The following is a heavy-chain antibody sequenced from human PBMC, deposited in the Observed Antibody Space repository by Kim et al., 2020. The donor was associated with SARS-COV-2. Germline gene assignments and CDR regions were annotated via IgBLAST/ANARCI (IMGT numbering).Heavy chain of an antibody. V-gene: IGHV3-7*01. CDR3: AREGCHYDFWSGWVSGCHDAFDI. CDR1: GFTFSSYW. D-gene: IGHD3-3*01. Sequence: GGSLRLSCAASGFTFSSYWMSWVRQAPGKGLEWVANIKQDGSEKYYVDSVKGRFTISRDNAKNSLYLQMNSLRAEDTAVYYCAREGCHYDFWSGWVSGCHDAFDIWGQGTMVTVSS. CDR2: IKQDGSEK. J-gene: IGHJ3*02.